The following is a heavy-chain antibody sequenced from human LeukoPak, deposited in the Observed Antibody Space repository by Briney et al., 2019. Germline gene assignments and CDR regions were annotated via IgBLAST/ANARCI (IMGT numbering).Heavy chain of an antibody. CDR3: ARWRGAQSEFDY. CDR2: IWYDGSNK. Sequence: PGGSLRLSCAASGFTFSSYGMHWVRQAPGKGLEWVAVIWYDGSNKYYADSVKGRFTISRDNSKNTLYLQMNSLRAEDTAVYFCARWRGAQSEFDYWGQGTQVTVSS. D-gene: IGHD3-3*01. CDR1: GFTFSSYG. J-gene: IGHJ4*02. V-gene: IGHV3-33*01.